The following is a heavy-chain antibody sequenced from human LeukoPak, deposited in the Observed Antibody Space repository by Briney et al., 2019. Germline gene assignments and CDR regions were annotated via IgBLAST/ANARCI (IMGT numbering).Heavy chain of an antibody. CDR3: TRDGAGRAFDI. V-gene: IGHV1-2*02. Sequence: GASVKVSCKASGYTLTSYYMHWVRQAPGQGLEWMGWINPNSGGTNYAQKFQGRVTMTRDTSISTAYMELSRLRSDDTAVYYCTRDGAGRAFDIGGQGTMVTVSS. CDR1: GYTLTSYY. J-gene: IGHJ3*02. D-gene: IGHD1-26*01. CDR2: INPNSGGT.